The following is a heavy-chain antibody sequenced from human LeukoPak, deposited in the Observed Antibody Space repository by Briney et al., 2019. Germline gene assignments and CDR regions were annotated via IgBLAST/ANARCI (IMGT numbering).Heavy chain of an antibody. V-gene: IGHV5-51*01. CDR2: IYPGDSDT. CDR3: ARSQQISPYYYYNYCIDV. D-gene: IGHD2-15*01. Sequence: GESLKISCKGSGYSFTSYWIGWVRQMPGKGLDWMGFIYPGDSDTRYSPSFQGQVTISADKSISTAYLQWSSLKASDTAMYYIARSQQISPYYYYNYCIDVRGKRTPVTVSS. CDR1: GYSFTSYW. J-gene: IGHJ6*03.